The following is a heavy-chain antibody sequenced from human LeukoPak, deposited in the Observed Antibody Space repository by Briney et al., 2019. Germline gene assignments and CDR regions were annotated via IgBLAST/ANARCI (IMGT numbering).Heavy chain of an antibody. CDR2: FYYTGST. CDR3: ASTHYYDSSAYYSAFDL. D-gene: IGHD3-22*01. V-gene: IGHV4-59*08. CDR1: GGSISNYY. J-gene: IGHJ3*01. Sequence: SETLSLTCTVSGGSISNYYGSWIRQPPGKGLEWIGYFYYTGSTNYSPSLKNRVTISVDTSKNQFSLKLSSVTAADTAVYYCASTHYYDSSAYYSAFDLWGQGTMVTVSS.